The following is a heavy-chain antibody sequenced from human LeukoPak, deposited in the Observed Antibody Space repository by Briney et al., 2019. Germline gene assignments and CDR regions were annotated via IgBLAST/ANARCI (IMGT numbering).Heavy chain of an antibody. CDR2: INPNSGGT. Sequence: ASVKVSCKASGYTFTAYHMHWVRQAPGQGLEWMGWINPNSGGTKYAQKFQDWVTMTRDTSISTAYMELNRLRSDDTAVYYCARDLVVVVAATMDYGMDVWGKGTTVTVSS. CDR3: ARDLVVVVAATMDYGMDV. CDR1: GYTFTAYH. V-gene: IGHV1-2*04. J-gene: IGHJ6*04. D-gene: IGHD2-15*01.